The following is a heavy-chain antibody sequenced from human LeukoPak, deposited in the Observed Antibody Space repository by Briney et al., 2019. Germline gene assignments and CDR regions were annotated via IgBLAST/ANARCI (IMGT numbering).Heavy chain of an antibody. CDR3: ARHDIIAAAYFDY. V-gene: IGHV7-4-1*02. D-gene: IGHD6-13*01. J-gene: IGHJ4*02. CDR2: INTNTGST. CDR1: GYSFTTYG. Sequence: ASVEVSCKASGYSFTTYGLNWVRQAPGQGLEWMGWINTNTGSTTYAQGFTGRFVFSLDTSVSTAYLQISSLKAEDTAVYYCARHDIIAAAYFDYWGQGTLVTVSS.